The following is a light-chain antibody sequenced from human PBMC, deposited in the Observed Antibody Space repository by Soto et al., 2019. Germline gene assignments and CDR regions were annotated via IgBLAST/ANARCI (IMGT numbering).Light chain of an antibody. CDR3: QQIGRSAWT. V-gene: IGKV3-20*01. J-gene: IGKJ1*01. CDR2: SAS. Sequence: IVLPQAPGALSLSPVEIAPLSFMASQSVSSSYLAWYQQKPGQAPRLLIYSASNRAGDVPDRCSGSGSGADFSLTISRLEAEDFAVDYCQQIGRSAWTFGQGTKV. CDR1: QSVSSSY.